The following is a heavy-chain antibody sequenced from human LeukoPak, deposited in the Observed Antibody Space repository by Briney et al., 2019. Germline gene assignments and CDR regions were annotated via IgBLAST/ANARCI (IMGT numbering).Heavy chain of an antibody. J-gene: IGHJ3*02. V-gene: IGHV4-4*02. Sequence: PSETLSLTCAVSGGSISSSNWWSWVRQPPGKGLEWIGEIYHSGSTNYNPSLKGRVTISVDKSKNQFSLKLSSVTAADTAVYYCARRWSGKDAFDIWGQGTMVTVSS. D-gene: IGHD3-10*01. CDR2: IYHSGST. CDR1: GGSISSSNW. CDR3: ARRWSGKDAFDI.